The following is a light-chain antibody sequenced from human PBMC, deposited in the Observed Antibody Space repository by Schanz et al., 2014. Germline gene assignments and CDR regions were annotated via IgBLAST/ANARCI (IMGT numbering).Light chain of an antibody. CDR2: EVN. J-gene: IGLJ3*02. CDR1: SSDVGGYKY. Sequence: QSVLTQPPSVSAAPGQKVTISCTGTSSDVGGYKYVSWYQLHPGKAPKLMIYEVNQRPSGVPDRFSGSKSGNTASLTVSRLQADDEADYYCGSYAGSSNWVFGGGTKLTVL. V-gene: IGLV2-8*01. CDR3: GSYAGSSNWV.